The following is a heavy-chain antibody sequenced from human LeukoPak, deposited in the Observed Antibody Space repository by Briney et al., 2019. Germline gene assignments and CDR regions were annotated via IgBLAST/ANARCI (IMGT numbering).Heavy chain of an antibody. Sequence: GGSLRLSCAASGFTVSSNYMSWVRQAPGKGLEWVSYISSSSSTIYYADSVKGRFTISRDNAKNSLYLQMNSLRAEDTAVYYCARDGLYSSGWYGPTDAFDIWGQGTMVTVSS. CDR1: GFTVSSNY. D-gene: IGHD6-19*01. CDR2: ISSSSSTI. V-gene: IGHV3-48*01. J-gene: IGHJ3*02. CDR3: ARDGLYSSGWYGPTDAFDI.